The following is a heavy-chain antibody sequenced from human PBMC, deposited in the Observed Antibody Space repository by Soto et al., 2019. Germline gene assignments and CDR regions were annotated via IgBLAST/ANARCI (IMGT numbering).Heavy chain of an antibody. J-gene: IGHJ5*02. V-gene: IGHV4-31*03. CDR3: AREDDSSGYSGWFDP. Sequence: SETLSLTCTVSGGSISSGGYYWSWIRQHPGKGLEWIGYIYYSGSTYYNPSLKSRVTISVDTSKNQFSLKLSSVTAADTAVYYCAREDDSSGYSGWFDPWGQGTLVTVSS. CDR1: GGSISSGGYY. D-gene: IGHD3-22*01. CDR2: IYYSGST.